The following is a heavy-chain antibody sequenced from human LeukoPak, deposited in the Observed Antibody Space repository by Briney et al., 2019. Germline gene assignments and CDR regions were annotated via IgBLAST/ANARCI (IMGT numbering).Heavy chain of an antibody. CDR1: GFNFVIYS. D-gene: IGHD5-12*01. J-gene: IGHJ4*02. CDR3: ARDLFGTYDSDY. V-gene: IGHV3-48*01. Sequence: PGGSLRLSCAASGFNFVIYSLNWVRQAPGKGLEWLSYISAGSTIYYADSVKGRFTISRDNANNLLYLQMNSLRAEDTAVYYCARDLFGTYDSDYWGQGILVTVSS. CDR2: ISAGSTI.